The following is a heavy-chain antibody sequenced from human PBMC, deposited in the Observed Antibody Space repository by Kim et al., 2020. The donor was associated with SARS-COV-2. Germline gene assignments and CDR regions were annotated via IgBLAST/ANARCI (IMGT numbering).Heavy chain of an antibody. J-gene: IGHJ6*02. CDR3: ARLKTKGYCSGGSCYSWYYGIDV. D-gene: IGHD2-15*01. Sequence: GESLKISCKGSGYSFTSYWIGWVRQMPGKGLEWMGIIYPGDSDTRYSPSFQGQVTISADKSISTAYLQWSSLKASDTAMYYCARLKTKGYCSGGSCYSWYYGIDVWGQGTTVTVSS. CDR1: GYSFTSYW. V-gene: IGHV5-51*01. CDR2: IYPGDSDT.